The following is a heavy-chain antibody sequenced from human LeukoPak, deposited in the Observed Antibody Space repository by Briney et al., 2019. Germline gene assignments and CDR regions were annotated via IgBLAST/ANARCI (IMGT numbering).Heavy chain of an antibody. D-gene: IGHD5-12*01. CDR2: INHSGST. CDR1: GGSFSDYY. Sequence: SETLSLTCAVYGGSFSDYYWSWIRQPPGKGLEWIGGINHSGSTNYNPSLKSRITISVDTSKNHFSLRLSSVTAADTAVYYCAVAYYYYNLDVWGQGTTVTVSS. CDR3: AVAYYYYNLDV. J-gene: IGHJ6*02. V-gene: IGHV4-34*01.